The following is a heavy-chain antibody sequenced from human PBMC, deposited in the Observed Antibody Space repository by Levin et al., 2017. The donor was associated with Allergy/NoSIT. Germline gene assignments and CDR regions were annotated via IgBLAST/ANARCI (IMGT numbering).Heavy chain of an antibody. CDR2: IGAYNGNT. CDR3: ARGDNSGSYSASWLWLDY. D-gene: IGHD1-26*01. CDR1: GYTFTSYG. Sequence: ASVKVSCKASGYTFTSYGISWVRQAPGQGLEWMGWIGAYNGNTNYAQKLQGRVTMTTDTSTSTAYMELRSLRSDDTAVYYCARGDNSGSYSASWLWLDYWGQGTLVTVSS. V-gene: IGHV1-18*01. J-gene: IGHJ4*02.